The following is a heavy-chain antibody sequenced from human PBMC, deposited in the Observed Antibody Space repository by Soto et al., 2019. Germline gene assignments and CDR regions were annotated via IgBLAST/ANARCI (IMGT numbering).Heavy chain of an antibody. D-gene: IGHD6-13*01. CDR2: IYYSGST. J-gene: IGHJ5*02. Sequence: PSETLSLTCTVSGGSISSSSYYWGWIRQPPGKGLEWIGSIYYSGSTYYNPSLKSRVTMSVDTSKNQFSLKLSSVTAADTAVYYCARASLMAAAVPGWFDPWGQGTLVTVSS. V-gene: IGHV4-39*07. CDR3: ARASLMAAAVPGWFDP. CDR1: GGSISSSSYY.